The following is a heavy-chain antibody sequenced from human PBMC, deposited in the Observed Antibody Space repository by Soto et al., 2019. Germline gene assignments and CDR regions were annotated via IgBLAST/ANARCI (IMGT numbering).Heavy chain of an antibody. CDR2: INPNSGNI. Sequence: GDSGKVSFKAYGKTFTSYDMNWVRLATGHGLEWMGWINPNSGNIGYAQKFQGRVTMTRYTAIRTAYMEVSRLRSDDTAVYYCARGRASGSYYLLDYWGQGTLVTVSS. V-gene: IGHV1-8*01. D-gene: IGHD3-10*01. CDR3: ARGRASGSYYLLDY. J-gene: IGHJ4*02. CDR1: GKTFTSYD.